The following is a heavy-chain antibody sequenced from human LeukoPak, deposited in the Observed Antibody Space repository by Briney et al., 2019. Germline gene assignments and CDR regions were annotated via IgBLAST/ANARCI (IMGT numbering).Heavy chain of an antibody. CDR1: GGSISSYY. J-gene: IGHJ3*02. CDR2: IYYSGST. CDR3: ASLHYDADAFDI. D-gene: IGHD3-22*01. Sequence: PSETLSLTCTVSGGSISSYYWSRIWQPPGKGLEWIGYIYYSGSTNYNPSLKSRVTISVDTSKNQFSLKLSSVTAADTAVYYCASLHYDADAFDIWGQGTMVTVSS. V-gene: IGHV4-59*08.